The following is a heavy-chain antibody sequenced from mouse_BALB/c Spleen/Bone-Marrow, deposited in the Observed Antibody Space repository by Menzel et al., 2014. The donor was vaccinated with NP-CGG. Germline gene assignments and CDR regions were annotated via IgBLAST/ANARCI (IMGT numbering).Heavy chain of an antibody. CDR1: GYTFTDYT. D-gene: IGHD2-4*01. J-gene: IGHJ4*01. Sequence: VQLQQSGAELVRPGVSVKISCKGSGYTFTDYTMHWVKQSHAKSLEWTGVISTYYGDASYNQKFKGKATMTVDKSPSTAYMELARLTSEDSAIYYCARVITTGYYGMDYWGQGTSVTVSS. V-gene: IGHV1S137*01. CDR3: ARVITTGYYGMDY. CDR2: ISTYYGDA.